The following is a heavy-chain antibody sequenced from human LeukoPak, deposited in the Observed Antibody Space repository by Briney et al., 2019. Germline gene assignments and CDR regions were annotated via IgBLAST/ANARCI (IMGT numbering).Heavy chain of an antibody. CDR2: FSDTGGST. V-gene: IGHV3-23*01. J-gene: IGHJ4*02. D-gene: IGHD3-10*01. CDR1: GFTFSNYA. CDR3: ASHASGSCYNPSDY. Sequence: HPGGSLRLSCAASGFTFSNYAMSWVRQAPGKGLEWVSTFSDTGGSTHYADSVKGRFTISRDNSKSTLYLQMNSLRAEDTALYFCASHASGSCYNPSDYWGQGTPVTVSS.